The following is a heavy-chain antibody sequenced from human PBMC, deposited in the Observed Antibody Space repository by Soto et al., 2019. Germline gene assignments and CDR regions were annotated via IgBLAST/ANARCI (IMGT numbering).Heavy chain of an antibody. J-gene: IGHJ6*02. V-gene: IGHV3-23*01. CDR1: GFTFSDYA. CDR3: AAPRDEYGSGVSWFTYGMDI. Sequence: GSLRLSCLAYGFTFSDYAMTWVRHVPGRGLEWVASLDGAGGSTYYADSVRGRFTISRDNSQNTLFLQMKRLTVDDTAIYYCAAPRDEYGSGVSWFTYGMDIWGQGTTVTVSS. CDR2: LDGAGGST. D-gene: IGHD3-10*01.